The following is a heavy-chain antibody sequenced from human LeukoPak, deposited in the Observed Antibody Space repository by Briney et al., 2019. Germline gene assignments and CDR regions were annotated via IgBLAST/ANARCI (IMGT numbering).Heavy chain of an antibody. Sequence: GGSLRLSCAASGFSFSSYGMHWVRQAPGKGLEWVSAISGSGGSTYYADSVKGRFTISRDNSKNTLYLQMNSLRAEDSAVYYCAKVFFAITIFGVVSLPPFDYWGQGTLVTVSS. CDR1: GFSFSSYG. CDR2: ISGSGGST. D-gene: IGHD3-3*01. CDR3: AKVFFAITIFGVVSLPPFDY. J-gene: IGHJ4*02. V-gene: IGHV3-23*01.